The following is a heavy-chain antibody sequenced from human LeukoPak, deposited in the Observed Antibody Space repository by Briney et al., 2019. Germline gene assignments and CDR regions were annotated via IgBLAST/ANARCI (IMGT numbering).Heavy chain of an antibody. CDR1: GFIFSDYY. CDR2: ISSSSSYT. D-gene: IGHD6-19*01. J-gene: IGHJ3*02. Sequence: GGSLRLSCAASGFIFSDYYMSWIRQAPGKGLEWVSYISSSSSYTNYADSVKGRFTISRDNAKNSLYLQMNSLRAEDTAVYYCARDEQWINYAFDIWGQGTMVTVSS. V-gene: IGHV3-11*06. CDR3: ARDEQWINYAFDI.